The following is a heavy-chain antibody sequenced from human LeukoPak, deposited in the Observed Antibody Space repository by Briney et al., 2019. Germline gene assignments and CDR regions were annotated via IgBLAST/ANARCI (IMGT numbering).Heavy chain of an antibody. D-gene: IGHD3-3*01. J-gene: IGHJ3*02. Sequence: ASVKVSCKASGYTFTSYGISWVRQAPGQGLEWMGWISAYNGNTNYAQKLQGRVTMTTDTSTSTAYMELRSLRSEDTAVYYCARGITIFGVVILSAFDIWGQGTMVTVSS. CDR3: ARGITIFGVVILSAFDI. V-gene: IGHV1-18*01. CDR2: ISAYNGNT. CDR1: GYTFTSYG.